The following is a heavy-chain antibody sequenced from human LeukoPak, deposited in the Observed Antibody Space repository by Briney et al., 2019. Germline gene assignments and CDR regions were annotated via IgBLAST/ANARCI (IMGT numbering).Heavy chain of an antibody. V-gene: IGHV4-34*01. Sequence: PSETLSLTCAVYGGSFSGYYWSWIRQPPGKGLEWIGEINHSGSTNYNPSLKSRVTISVDTSKNQFSLKLSSVTAADTAVYYCARSIAARREFDYWGQGTLVTVSS. D-gene: IGHD6-6*01. J-gene: IGHJ4*02. CDR2: INHSGST. CDR3: ARSIAARREFDY. CDR1: GGSFSGYY.